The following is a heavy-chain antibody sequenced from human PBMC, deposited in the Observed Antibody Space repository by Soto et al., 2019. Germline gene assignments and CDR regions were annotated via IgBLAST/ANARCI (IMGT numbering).Heavy chain of an antibody. CDR2: ISANGQGI. CDR3: AKDRNYPRDQFHY. Sequence: GSLRLSCAASGFTFSTYALSWVREAPGKGLEWVSAISANGQGIYYADSVRGRFTISRDNSKNTIFLHMDSLRAEDTAVYYCAKDRNYPRDQFHYWGQGTLVTVSS. J-gene: IGHJ4*02. V-gene: IGHV3-23*01. D-gene: IGHD1-7*01. CDR1: GFTFSTYA.